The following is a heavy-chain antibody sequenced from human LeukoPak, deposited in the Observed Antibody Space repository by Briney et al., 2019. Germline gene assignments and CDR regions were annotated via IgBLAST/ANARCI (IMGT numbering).Heavy chain of an antibody. CDR1: GFTFSSYA. V-gene: IGHV3-23*01. D-gene: IGHD6-13*01. CDR3: AKDVASWYVGYFDQ. Sequence: RGSLRLSCAASGFTFSSYAMSWVRQAPGKGLEWVSIISNRGFSTNYADSVKGRFTISRDNSKNTLYLQMNSLRAEDTAVYYCAKDVASWYVGYFDQWGQGTLVTVSS. J-gene: IGHJ4*02. CDR2: ISNRGFST.